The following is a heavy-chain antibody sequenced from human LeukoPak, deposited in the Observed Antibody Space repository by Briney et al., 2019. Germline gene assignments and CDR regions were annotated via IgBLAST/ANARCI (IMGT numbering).Heavy chain of an antibody. CDR3: AGDRHSGSYYGYFDY. D-gene: IGHD1-26*01. J-gene: IGHJ4*02. CDR2: INGPSSHI. V-gene: IGHV3-21*01. Sequence: GGSLRLSCAASGFTFSSFSMNWVRQAPGKGLEWVSYINGPSSHIFHADSVRGRFTISRDSSKNTLYLQMNSLRAEDTAVYYCAGDRHSGSYYGYFDYWGQGTLVTVSS. CDR1: GFTFSSFS.